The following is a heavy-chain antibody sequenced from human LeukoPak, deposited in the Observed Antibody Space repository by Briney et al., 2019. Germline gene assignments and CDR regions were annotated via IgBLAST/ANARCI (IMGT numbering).Heavy chain of an antibody. Sequence: GGSLRLSCAASGFTFSDYYMSWIRQAPGKGLEWVSYISSSSSYTNYADSVKGRFTISRDNAKNSLYLQMNSLRAEDTAVYYCARHGSSAWLFDYWGQGTLVTVSS. D-gene: IGHD6-19*01. CDR1: GFTFSDYY. CDR3: ARHGSSAWLFDY. CDR2: ISSSSSYT. J-gene: IGHJ4*02. V-gene: IGHV3-11*06.